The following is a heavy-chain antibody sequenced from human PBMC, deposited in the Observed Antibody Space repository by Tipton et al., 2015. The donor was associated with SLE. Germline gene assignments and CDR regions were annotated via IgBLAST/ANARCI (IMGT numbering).Heavy chain of an antibody. CDR3: ARGWGLYYFDY. CDR1: GGAISTYY. V-gene: IGHV4-59*01. J-gene: IGHJ4*02. D-gene: IGHD3-16*01. Sequence: TLSLTCTVSGGAISTYYWSWLRQSPGKGLEWIGFIINRGSTNYNPSLKSRVTISVDTSKNQFSLKLGSVTAADTAVYYCARGWGLYYFDYWGQGTLVTVSS. CDR2: IINRGST.